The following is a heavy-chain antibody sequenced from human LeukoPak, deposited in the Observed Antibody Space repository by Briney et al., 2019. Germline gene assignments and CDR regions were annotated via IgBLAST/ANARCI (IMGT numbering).Heavy chain of an antibody. V-gene: IGHV3-21*01. Sequence: GGSLRLSCAASGFTFSSYSMNWVRQAPGKGLEWVSSISSSSSYIYYADSVKGRFTISRDNAKNSLYLQMNSLRAEDTAVYYCAKGGGGYYYDSSGDFDYWGQGTLVTVSS. CDR3: AKGGGGYYYDSSGDFDY. CDR2: ISSSSSYI. CDR1: GFTFSSYS. J-gene: IGHJ4*02. D-gene: IGHD3-22*01.